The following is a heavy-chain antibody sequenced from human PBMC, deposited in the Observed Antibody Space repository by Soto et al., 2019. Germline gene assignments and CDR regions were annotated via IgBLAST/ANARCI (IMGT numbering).Heavy chain of an antibody. CDR3: ARALGSWGAYYFDY. V-gene: IGHV2-5*02. Sequence: QITLKESGPTLVNPTQPLTLTCTVSGFSLNTYGVGVGWIRQPPGKALEWLALIDWDDDKRYSPPLKSRLTITKDTSKNQVVLTMTNMDPVDTVTYYCARALGSWGAYYFDYWGQGTLVTVSS. D-gene: IGHD3-16*01. CDR1: GFSLNTYGVG. CDR2: IDWDDDK. J-gene: IGHJ4*02.